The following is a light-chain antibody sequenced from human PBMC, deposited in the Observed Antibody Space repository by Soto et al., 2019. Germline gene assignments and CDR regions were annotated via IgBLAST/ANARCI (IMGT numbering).Light chain of an antibody. Sequence: EIVRTQSPATLSVSPGERSTLSCMASQSVSSNLAWYQQKPGQAPRLLIFGAYTRATGIPDRFSGSGSGTDFTLTISRLEPEDFAVYYCQPNLNSLFTVGPGTKVEIK. CDR2: GAY. CDR1: QSVSSN. CDR3: QPNLNSLFT. V-gene: IGKV3D-15*01. J-gene: IGKJ3*01.